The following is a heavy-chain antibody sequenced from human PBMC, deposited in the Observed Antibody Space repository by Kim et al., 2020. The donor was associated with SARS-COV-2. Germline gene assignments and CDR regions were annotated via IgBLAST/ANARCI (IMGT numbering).Heavy chain of an antibody. V-gene: IGHV1-69*04. Sequence: AQKFQCRVTITADKSTSTAYMELSSLRSEDTAVYYCARAHRAGATAPFDYWGQGTLVTVSS. D-gene: IGHD1-26*01. J-gene: IGHJ4*02. CDR3: ARAHRAGATAPFDY.